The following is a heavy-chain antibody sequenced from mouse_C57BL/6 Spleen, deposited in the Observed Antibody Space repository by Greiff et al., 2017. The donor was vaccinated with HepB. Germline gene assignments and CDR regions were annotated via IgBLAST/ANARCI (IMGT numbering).Heavy chain of an antibody. V-gene: IGHV10-3*01. CDR1: GFTFNTYA. CDR3: VRDPIITTRDYFDY. CDR2: IRSKSSNYAT. J-gene: IGHJ2*01. D-gene: IGHD1-1*01. Sequence: EVQVVESGGGLVQPKGSLKLSCAASGFTFNTYAMHWVRQAPGKGLEWVARIRSKSSNYATYYADSVKDRFTISRDDSQSMLYLQMNNLKTEDTAMYYCVRDPIITTRDYFDYWGQGTTLTVSS.